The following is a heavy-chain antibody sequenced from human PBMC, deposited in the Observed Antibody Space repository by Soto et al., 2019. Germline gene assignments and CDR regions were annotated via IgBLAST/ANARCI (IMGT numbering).Heavy chain of an antibody. V-gene: IGHV1-3*05. CDR3: ARAPSRWYFDL. J-gene: IGHJ2*01. CDR2: INAGNGNT. Sequence: QVQLVQSGAEEKKPGASVKVSCKASGYTFTSYAMNWVRQAPGQRLEWMGWINAGNGNTKYSQKFQGRVTITRDTSASTAYMELSSRRSEDTAVSYCARAPSRWYFDLWGRGTLVTVSS. CDR1: GYTFTSYA.